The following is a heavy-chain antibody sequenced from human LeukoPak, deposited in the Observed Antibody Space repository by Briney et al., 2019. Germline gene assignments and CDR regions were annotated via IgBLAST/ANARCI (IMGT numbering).Heavy chain of an antibody. CDR3: AKDRYSYGQMHQPPDY. CDR1: GFTFSSYG. Sequence: GGSLRLSCAASGFTFSSYGMHWVRQAPGKGLEWVAFIRYDGSNKCYADSVKGRFTISRDNSKNTLYLQMNSLRAEDTAVYYCAKDRYSYGQMHQPPDYWGQGTLVTVSS. D-gene: IGHD5-18*01. CDR2: IRYDGSNK. V-gene: IGHV3-30*02. J-gene: IGHJ4*02.